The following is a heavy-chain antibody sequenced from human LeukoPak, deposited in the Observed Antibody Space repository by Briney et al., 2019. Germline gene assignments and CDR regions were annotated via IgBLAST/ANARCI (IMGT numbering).Heavy chain of an antibody. CDR1: GGTISSYY. V-gene: IGHV4-59*01. CDR2: IYYSGRNT. D-gene: IGHD3-10*01. J-gene: IGHJ5*02. CDR3: ARGGYYGSGNDFRFDP. Sequence: PAETLSLTCTVSGGTISSYYWSWIRQPPGKGLEWIGYIYYSGRNTYYNPSLKSRVTISRDTPKNQVSLNLSSVTAADTAVYYCARGGYYGSGNDFRFDPWGQGTLVTVSS.